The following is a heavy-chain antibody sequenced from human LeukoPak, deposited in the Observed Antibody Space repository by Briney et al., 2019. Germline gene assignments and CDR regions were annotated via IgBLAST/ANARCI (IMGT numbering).Heavy chain of an antibody. CDR2: IYYTGST. CDR1: GGSISSGGYF. CDR3: ARGPPNTDTYCDTTSCQNWVDP. J-gene: IGHJ5*02. V-gene: IGHV4-31*03. D-gene: IGHD2-2*01. Sequence: TLSLTCTVSGGSISSGGYFWTWIRQHPGKGLAWIGHIYYTGSTYYNPSLKSRVTISVDTSKNQFSLKLNSVTAADTAVYYCARGPPNTDTYCDTTSCQNWVDPWGQGTLVTVSS.